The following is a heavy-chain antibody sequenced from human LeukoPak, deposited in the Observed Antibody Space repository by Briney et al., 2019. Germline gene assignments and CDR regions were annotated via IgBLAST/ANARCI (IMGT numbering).Heavy chain of an antibody. D-gene: IGHD1/OR15-1a*01. CDR1: GFTFSSYS. Sequence: GGSLRLSCAASGFTFSSYSMNWVRQAPGKGLEWVSSISSSSSYIYYADSVKGRFTISRDNAKNSLYLQMNSVRAEDTAVYYCANSDRVIQTTDAFDIWGQGTMVTVSS. J-gene: IGHJ3*02. CDR2: ISSSSSYI. V-gene: IGHV3-21*01. CDR3: ANSDRVIQTTDAFDI.